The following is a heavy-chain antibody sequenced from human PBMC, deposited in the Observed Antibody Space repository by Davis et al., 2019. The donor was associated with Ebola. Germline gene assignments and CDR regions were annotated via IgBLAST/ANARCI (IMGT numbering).Heavy chain of an antibody. J-gene: IGHJ6*03. CDR2: IYYSGST. D-gene: IGHD2-2*01. Sequence: SETLSLTCTVSGGSISSSSYYWGWIRQPPGKGLEWIGSIYYSGSTNYNPSLKSRVTISVDTSKNQFSLKLSSVTAADTAVYYCARGRIVVVPAAMPYYYYYMDVWGKGTTVTVSS. CDR3: ARGRIVVVPAAMPYYYYYMDV. CDR1: GGSISSSSYY. V-gene: IGHV4-39*07.